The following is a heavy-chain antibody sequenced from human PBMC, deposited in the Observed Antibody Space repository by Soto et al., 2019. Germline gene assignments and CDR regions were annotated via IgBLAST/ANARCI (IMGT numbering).Heavy chain of an antibody. J-gene: IGHJ4*02. CDR3: ARAYCGGDCYGYFDY. CDR1: GGTFSSYA. CDR2: IIPIFGTA. D-gene: IGHD2-21*02. V-gene: IGHV1-69*06. Sequence: RASVKVSCKASGGTFSSYAISWVRQAPGQGLEWMGGIIPIFGTANYAQKFQGRVTITADKSTSTAYMELSSLRSEDTAVYYCARAYCGGDCYGYFDYWGQGTLVTVSS.